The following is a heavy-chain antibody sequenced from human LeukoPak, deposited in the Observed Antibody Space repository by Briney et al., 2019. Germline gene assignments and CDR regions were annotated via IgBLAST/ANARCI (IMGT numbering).Heavy chain of an antibody. J-gene: IGHJ5*02. CDR1: GGSISSYY. Sequence: SETLSLTCTVSGGSISSYYWSWIRQPPGKGLEWIGYIYYSGSTNYNPSLKSRVTISVDTSKNQFSLKLSSVTAADTAVYYCAMYSSGWNGGGNWFDPWGQGTLVTVSS. V-gene: IGHV4-59*01. CDR2: IYYSGST. D-gene: IGHD6-19*01. CDR3: AMYSSGWNGGGNWFDP.